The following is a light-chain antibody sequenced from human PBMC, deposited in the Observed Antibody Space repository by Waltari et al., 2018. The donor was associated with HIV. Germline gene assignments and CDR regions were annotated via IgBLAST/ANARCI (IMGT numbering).Light chain of an antibody. CDR1: NLGSKN. CDR3: QVWNSTSDFWV. V-gene: IGLV3-21*02. CDR2: DDS. Sequence: SSVLTQAPSVSVAPGQPARITCGGNNLGSKNVNWCQQTPGQAHVLVGYDDSDRPSGIPERCSGANSGNTATLSISRVEAGDEADYYCQVWNSTSDFWVFGGGTKLTVL. J-gene: IGLJ3*02.